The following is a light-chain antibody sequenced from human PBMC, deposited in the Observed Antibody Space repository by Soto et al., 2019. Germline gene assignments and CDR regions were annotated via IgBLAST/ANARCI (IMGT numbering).Light chain of an antibody. V-gene: IGKV3-11*01. Sequence: EIVLTHYPATLSLSPGERASLSCRASQSVDDYLAWYQQKPGQPPRLLFFDASNRATGIPARFNAFGSGTDFTLTISALEPEDFAVYYCQQRSNWPLTFGGGTKVAMK. CDR3: QQRSNWPLT. CDR1: QSVDDY. CDR2: DAS. J-gene: IGKJ4*01.